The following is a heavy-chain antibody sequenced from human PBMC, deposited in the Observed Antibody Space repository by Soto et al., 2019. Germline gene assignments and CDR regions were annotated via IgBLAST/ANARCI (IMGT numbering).Heavy chain of an antibody. Sequence: SETLSLTCAVYGGSFSGYYWSWIRQPPGKGLEWIGEINHSGSTNYNPSLKSRVTISVDTSKNQFSLKLSSVTAADTAVYYCARGYIVATIALFDYWGQGTLVPVSP. CDR2: INHSGST. J-gene: IGHJ4*02. V-gene: IGHV4-34*01. D-gene: IGHD5-12*01. CDR3: ARGYIVATIALFDY. CDR1: GGSFSGYY.